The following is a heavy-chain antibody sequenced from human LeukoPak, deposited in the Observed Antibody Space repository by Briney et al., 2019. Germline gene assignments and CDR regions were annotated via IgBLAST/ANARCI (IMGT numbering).Heavy chain of an antibody. D-gene: IGHD3-22*01. V-gene: IGHV1-69-2*01. CDR3: ANLHYYDRSGYYIFDY. J-gene: IGHJ4*02. Sequence: ASVKVSCKASGYTFTSYYMHWVRQAPGKGLEWMGLVDPEDGEAIYAEKFQGRVTITADTSTDTAYMELSSLRSEDTAVYYCANLHYYDRSGYYIFDYWGQGTLVTVSS. CDR1: GYTFTSYY. CDR2: VDPEDGEA.